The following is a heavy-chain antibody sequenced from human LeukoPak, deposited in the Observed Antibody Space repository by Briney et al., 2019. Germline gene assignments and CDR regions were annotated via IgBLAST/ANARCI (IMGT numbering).Heavy chain of an antibody. Sequence: SETLSLTCTVSGGSISSHYWSWIRQPPGKGLEWIGYIYYSGSTNYNPSLKSRVTISVDPSKNQFSLKLSSVTAADTAVYYCARAPAYGALYYYYMDVWGKGTTVTVSS. D-gene: IGHD4-17*01. CDR1: GGSISSHY. J-gene: IGHJ6*03. V-gene: IGHV4-59*11. CDR3: ARAPAYGALYYYYMDV. CDR2: IYYSGST.